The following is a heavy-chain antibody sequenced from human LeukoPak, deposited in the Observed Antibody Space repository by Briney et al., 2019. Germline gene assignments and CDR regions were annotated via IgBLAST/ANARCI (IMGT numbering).Heavy chain of an antibody. V-gene: IGHV4-59*08. CDR2: IYYSGSN. J-gene: IGHJ3*02. CDR1: GGSISSYY. Sequence: SETLSLTCTVSGGSISSYYRSWIRQPPGKGLEWIGYIYYSGSNNYNPFLKSRVNISVDTSKNQFSLKLSSVTAADTAVYYCARHPGATTAFDIWGQGTIVSVSS. CDR3: ARHPGATTAFDI. D-gene: IGHD1-26*01.